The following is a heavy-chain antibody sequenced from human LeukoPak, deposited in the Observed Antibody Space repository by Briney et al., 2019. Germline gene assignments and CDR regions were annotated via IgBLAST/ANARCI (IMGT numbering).Heavy chain of an antibody. Sequence: GGSLRLSCAASGFTFSSYSMNWVRQAPGKGLEWVSSISSSSSYIYYADSVKGRFTISRDNAKNSLYLQMNSLRAEDTAVYYCAKDYDILTAVYYFDYWGQGTLVTVSS. CDR2: ISSSSSYI. J-gene: IGHJ4*02. CDR1: GFTFSSYS. V-gene: IGHV3-21*01. CDR3: AKDYDILTAVYYFDY. D-gene: IGHD3-9*01.